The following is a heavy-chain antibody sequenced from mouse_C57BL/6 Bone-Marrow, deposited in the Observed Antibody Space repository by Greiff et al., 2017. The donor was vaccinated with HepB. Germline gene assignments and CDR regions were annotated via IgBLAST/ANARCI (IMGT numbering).Heavy chain of an antibody. CDR3: VRYFDV. CDR2: IRSKSSNYAT. J-gene: IGHJ1*03. CDR1: GFTFNTYA. V-gene: IGHV10-3*01. Sequence: DVQLVESGGGLVQPKGSLKLSCAASGFTFNTYAMHWVRQAPGKGLECVARIRSKSSNYATYYADSVKDRFTISRDDSQSMLYLQMNNLKTEDTAMYYCVRYFDVWVTGTTVTVSS.